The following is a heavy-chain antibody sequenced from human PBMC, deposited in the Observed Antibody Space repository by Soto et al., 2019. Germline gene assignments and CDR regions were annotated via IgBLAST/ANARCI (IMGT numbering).Heavy chain of an antibody. D-gene: IGHD6-19*01. V-gene: IGHV3-48*02. J-gene: IGHJ4*02. CDR3: ARDSRGSYSSGWTFDY. CDR2: ISSSSSTI. CDR1: GFTFSSYS. Sequence: GGSLRLSCAASGFTFSSYSMNWVRQAPGKGLEWVSYISSSSSTIYYADSVKGRFTISRDNAKNSLYLQMNSLRDEDTAVYYCARDSRGSYSSGWTFDYWGQGTLVTVSS.